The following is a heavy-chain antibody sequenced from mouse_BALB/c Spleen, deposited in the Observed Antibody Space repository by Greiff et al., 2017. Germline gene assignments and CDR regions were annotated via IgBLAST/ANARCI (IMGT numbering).Heavy chain of an antibody. CDR1: GFNIKDTY. CDR2: IDPANGNT. V-gene: IGHV14-3*02. CDR3: ARRRLRSAMDY. Sequence: VQLQQSGAELVKPGASVKLSCTASGFNIKDTYMHWVKQRPEQGLEWIGRIDPANGNTKYDPKFQGKATITADTSSNTAYLQLSSLTSEDTAVYYCARRRLRSAMDYWGQGTSVTVSS. J-gene: IGHJ4*01. D-gene: IGHD1-1*01.